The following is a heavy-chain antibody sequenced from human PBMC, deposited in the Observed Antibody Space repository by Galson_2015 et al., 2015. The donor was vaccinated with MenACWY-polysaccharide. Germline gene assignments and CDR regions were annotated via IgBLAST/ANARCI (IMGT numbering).Heavy chain of an antibody. CDR1: GFTFSSYS. CDR3: AREEDCGGDCYSYYGMDV. V-gene: IGHV3-48*01. Sequence: SLRLSCAASGFTFSSYSMNWVRQAPGKGLEWVSYISSSSSTIYYADSVKGRFTISRDNAKNSLYLQMNSLRAEDTAVYYCAREEDCGGDCYSYYGMDVWGQGTTVTVSS. D-gene: IGHD2-21*02. J-gene: IGHJ6*02. CDR2: ISSSSSTI.